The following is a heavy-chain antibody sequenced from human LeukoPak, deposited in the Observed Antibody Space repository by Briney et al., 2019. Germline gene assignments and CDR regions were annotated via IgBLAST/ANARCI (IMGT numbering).Heavy chain of an antibody. CDR1: ACGFSRSA. CDR2: IIAVFGSP. CDR3: ARGEVPPHYFDY. V-gene: IGHV1-69*01. J-gene: IGHJ4*02. Sequence: ASVTLSFTCAACGFSRSANSWIWLRHGQGLELMGGIIAVFGSPNYAQKLQGRVTITADESTSTAYMELSSLRSEDTAVYYCARGEVPPHYFDYWGQGTLVTVSS.